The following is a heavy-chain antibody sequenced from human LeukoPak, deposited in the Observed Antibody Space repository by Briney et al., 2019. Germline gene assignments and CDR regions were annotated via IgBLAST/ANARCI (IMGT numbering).Heavy chain of an antibody. CDR3: AHRREDSSTWDY. D-gene: IGHD6-13*01. CDR2: IYWDDDK. V-gene: IGHV2-5*02. J-gene: IGHJ4*02. CDR1: GFSLSTRGVG. Sequence: SGPTLVNPTQTLTLTCTFSGFSLSTRGVGVGWIRQPPGKALEWLALIYWDDDKRYSPSLKSRLTIIKDTSENQVVLTMTNMDPVDTGTYYRAHRREDSSTWDYWGQGTLVTVSS.